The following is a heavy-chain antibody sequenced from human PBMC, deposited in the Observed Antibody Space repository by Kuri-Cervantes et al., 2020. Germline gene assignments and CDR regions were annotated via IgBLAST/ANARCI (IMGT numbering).Heavy chain of an antibody. D-gene: IGHD5-24*01. Sequence: ASVKVSCKASEYTFTSYDINWVRQATGQGLEWMGWMNPNSGNTGYAQKFQGRVSMTRNTSISTAYMELSSLRSDDTAVYYRAREEEYRDGYASPYMDVWGKGTTVTVSS. V-gene: IGHV1-8*01. CDR3: AREEEYRDGYASPYMDV. CDR2: MNPNSGNT. J-gene: IGHJ6*03. CDR1: EYTFTSYD.